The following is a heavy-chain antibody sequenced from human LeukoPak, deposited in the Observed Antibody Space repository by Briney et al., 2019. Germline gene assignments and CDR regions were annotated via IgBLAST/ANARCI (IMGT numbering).Heavy chain of an antibody. Sequence: GGSLRLPFTAPGFTFSSYVMHWVRQAPGKGLEWVAVILYDGTNKNYADPVKARFTISRGNAINTLYLQVNSLRAEDTAVCYCAGASNNYDISTFSALDYWVQGTLVTVSS. V-gene: IGHV3-33*01. J-gene: IGHJ4*02. CDR1: GFTFSSYV. CDR3: AGASNNYDISTFSALDY. CDR2: ILYDGTNK. D-gene: IGHD3-3*02.